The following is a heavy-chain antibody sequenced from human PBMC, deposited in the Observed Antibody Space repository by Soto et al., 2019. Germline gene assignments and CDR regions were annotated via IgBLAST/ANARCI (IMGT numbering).Heavy chain of an antibody. J-gene: IGHJ4*02. V-gene: IGHV1-18*01. Sequence: QVQLVQSGAEVKKPGASVKVSCKASGYTFTSFGISWVRQAPGKGLEWMGWISAYNGNTNYAQKLQGRVTMTTDTSTSTAYVELRSLRSDDTAVYYCARALTMVRGVFHYYFDYWGQGTLVTVAS. D-gene: IGHD3-10*01. CDR2: ISAYNGNT. CDR3: ARALTMVRGVFHYYFDY. CDR1: GYTFTSFG.